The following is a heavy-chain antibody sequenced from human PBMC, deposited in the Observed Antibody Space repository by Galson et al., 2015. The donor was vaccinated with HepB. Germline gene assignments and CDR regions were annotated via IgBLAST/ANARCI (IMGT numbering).Heavy chain of an antibody. CDR1: GYTFTSYG. D-gene: IGHD6-13*01. J-gene: IGHJ4*02. Sequence: SVKVSCKASGYTFTSYGISWVRQAPGQGLEWMGWISPYSGNTNYAQNFQGRVTMTTDTSTRTVYMELRSLKFDDTAVYYCGRLGAAAGFLDYWGQGTLVTVSS. CDR3: GRLGAAAGFLDY. V-gene: IGHV1-18*01. CDR2: ISPYSGNT.